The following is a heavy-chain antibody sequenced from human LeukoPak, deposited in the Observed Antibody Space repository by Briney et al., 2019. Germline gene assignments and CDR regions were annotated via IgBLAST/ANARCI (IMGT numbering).Heavy chain of an antibody. D-gene: IGHD3-3*01. Sequence: GGSLRLSCAASGFTFSSYSMNWVRQAPGKGLEWVSSISSSSSYIYYAGSVKGRFTISRDNAKNSLYLQMNSLRAEDTAVYYCARAGRPIITIFGVVTSNYYYYYMDVWGKGTTVTVSS. CDR3: ARAGRPIITIFGVVTSNYYYYYMDV. CDR1: GFTFSSYS. V-gene: IGHV3-21*01. CDR2: ISSSSSYI. J-gene: IGHJ6*03.